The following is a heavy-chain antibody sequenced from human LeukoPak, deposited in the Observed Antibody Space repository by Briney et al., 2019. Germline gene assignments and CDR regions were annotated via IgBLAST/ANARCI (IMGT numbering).Heavy chain of an antibody. CDR2: IKEDGSEK. Sequence: GGSLRLSCAASGFTFSSNWMSWVRQAPGKGLEWVANIKEDGSEKYYVDSVKGRFTISRDNAKNSLYLQMNSLRPEDTALYYCSTGPRSLPYWGPGTLVTVSS. V-gene: IGHV3-7*03. CDR1: GFTFSSNW. CDR3: STGPRSLPY. D-gene: IGHD4-23*01. J-gene: IGHJ4*01.